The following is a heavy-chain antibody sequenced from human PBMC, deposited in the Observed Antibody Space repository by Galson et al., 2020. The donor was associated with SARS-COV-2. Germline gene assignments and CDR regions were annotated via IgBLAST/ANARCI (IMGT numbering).Heavy chain of an antibody. Sequence: SVKVSCKASGGTFSSYAISWVRQAPGQGLEWMGGIIPIFGTANYAQKFQGRVTITADESTSTAYMELSSLRSEDTAVYYCARKEETIFGVVNYYYYGMDVWGQGTTVTVSS. V-gene: IGHV1-69*13. CDR3: ARKEETIFGVVNYYYYGMDV. J-gene: IGHJ6*02. CDR2: IIPIFGTA. D-gene: IGHD3-3*01. CDR1: GGTFSSYA.